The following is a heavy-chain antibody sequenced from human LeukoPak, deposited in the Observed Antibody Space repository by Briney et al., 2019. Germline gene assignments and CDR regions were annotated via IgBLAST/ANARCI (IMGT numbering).Heavy chain of an antibody. Sequence: AAVKVSCKAYGYTFTGYGISWVRQAPGKGLEWMGWISTYNGNRNYAQNLQGRVTMTTDTSTNTAYMELRSLRSDDTAVYFCARGPKSDILTGYYRHCGQGTLVTVSP. CDR2: ISTYNGNR. D-gene: IGHD3-9*01. CDR1: GYTFTGYG. V-gene: IGHV1-18*01. J-gene: IGHJ4*02. CDR3: ARGPKSDILTGYYRH.